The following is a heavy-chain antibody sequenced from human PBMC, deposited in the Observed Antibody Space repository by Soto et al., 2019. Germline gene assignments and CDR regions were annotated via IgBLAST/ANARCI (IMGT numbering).Heavy chain of an antibody. Sequence: SETLSLTCTVSGGPINHYYWTWIRQPPGKGLEWMGYIYYSGTTTNYNPSLKSRVTLSVDTSKNQFSLKLSSVTAADTAVYYCARLGGSYAVPHFDYWGQGTLVT. D-gene: IGHD1-26*01. CDR2: IYYSGTTT. J-gene: IGHJ4*02. V-gene: IGHV4-59*08. CDR3: ARLGGSYAVPHFDY. CDR1: GGPINHYY.